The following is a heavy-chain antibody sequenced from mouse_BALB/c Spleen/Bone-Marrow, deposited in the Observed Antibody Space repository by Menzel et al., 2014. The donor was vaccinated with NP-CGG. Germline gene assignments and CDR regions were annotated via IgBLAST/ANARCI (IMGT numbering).Heavy chain of an antibody. Sequence: EVKVVESGGGLVKPGGSLKLSCAASGFTFSSYTMSWIRQTPEKRLEWVATISSGGSYTYYPDSVKGRFTISRDNAKNTLYLQMISLKSEDTAMYYCTRDRSYGNSFAYWGQGTLVTVSA. CDR3: TRDRSYGNSFAY. CDR2: ISSGGSYT. CDR1: GFTFSSYT. V-gene: IGHV5-6-4*01. D-gene: IGHD2-1*01. J-gene: IGHJ3*01.